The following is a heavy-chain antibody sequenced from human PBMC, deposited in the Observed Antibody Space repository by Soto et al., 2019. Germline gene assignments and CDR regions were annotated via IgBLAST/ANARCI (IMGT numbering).Heavy chain of an antibody. J-gene: IGHJ4*02. V-gene: IGHV4-31*03. CDR3: ARGVGSSWYFSYFDY. CDR2: IYYGST. D-gene: IGHD6-13*01. CDR1: AGGSISSGDSY. Sequence: QVQLQESGPGLVKPSQTLSLTCTVSAGGSISSGDSYWSWIRQHPGKGLEYIGHIYYGSTYYNPSLKSRVSISVDPSKTQFSLNLNSVTAADTAVYYCARGVGSSWYFSYFDYWGQGTLVSVSS.